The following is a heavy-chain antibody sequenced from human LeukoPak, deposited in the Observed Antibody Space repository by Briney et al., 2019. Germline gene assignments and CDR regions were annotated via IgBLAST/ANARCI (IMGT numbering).Heavy chain of an antibody. CDR2: ISSSGSTI. J-gene: IGHJ5*02. CDR3: ARDPTPMNDWFDP. CDR1: GFTFSDYY. V-gene: IGHV3-11*01. D-gene: IGHD1-1*01. Sequence: GGSLRLSCAASGFTFSDYYMSWIRQAPGKGLEWVSYISSSGSTIYYADSVKGRFTISRDKAKNSLYLQMSSLRAEDTAVYYCARDPTPMNDWFDPWGQGTLVTVSS.